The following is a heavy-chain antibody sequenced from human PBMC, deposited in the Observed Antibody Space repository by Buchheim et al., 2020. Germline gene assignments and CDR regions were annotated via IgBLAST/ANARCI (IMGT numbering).Heavy chain of an antibody. CDR1: GVTFTNVW. V-gene: IGHV3-15*01. CDR3: TTDTRGQCTLDS. CDR2: IKSITDGGTT. D-gene: IGHD2-8*01. Sequence: EVQLVESGGGLVMPGGSLRLSCAASGVTFTNVWMSWVRQTPGKGLEWAGRIKSITDGGTTDYAAPVKGRFIISRDDSKNKLYLSMTSLKPAHTAVHNCTTDTRGQCTLDSWGEGTL. J-gene: IGHJ4*02.